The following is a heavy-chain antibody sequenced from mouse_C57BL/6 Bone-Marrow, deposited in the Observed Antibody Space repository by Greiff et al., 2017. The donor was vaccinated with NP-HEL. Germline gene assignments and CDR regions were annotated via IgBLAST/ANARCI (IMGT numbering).Heavy chain of an antibody. CDR3: ARYGNYGY. V-gene: IGHV1-50*01. CDR1: GYTFTSYW. Sequence: VQLQQPGAELVKPGASVKLSCKASGYTFTSYWMQWVKQRPGQGLEWIGEIDPSDSYTNYNQKFKGKATLTVDTSSSTAYMQLSSLTSADSAVYYCARYGNYGYWGQGTTLTVSS. CDR2: IDPSDSYT. J-gene: IGHJ2*01. D-gene: IGHD2-1*01.